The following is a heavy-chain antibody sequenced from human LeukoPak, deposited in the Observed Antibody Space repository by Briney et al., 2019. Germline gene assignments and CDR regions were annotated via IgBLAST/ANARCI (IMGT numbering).Heavy chain of an antibody. CDR1: GYTFTGYY. J-gene: IGHJ4*02. CDR3: AREAVLLWFSTFDY. Sequence: ASVKVSCKASGYTFTGYYMHWVRQAPGQGPEWMGWINPNSGGTNYAQKFQGRVTMTRDTSISTAYMELSRLRSDDTAVYYCAREAVLLWFSTFDYWGQGTLVTVSP. CDR2: INPNSGGT. V-gene: IGHV1-2*02. D-gene: IGHD3-10*01.